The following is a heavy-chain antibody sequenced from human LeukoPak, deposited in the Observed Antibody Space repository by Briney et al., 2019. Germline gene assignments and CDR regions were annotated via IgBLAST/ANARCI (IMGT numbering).Heavy chain of an antibody. J-gene: IGHJ4*02. CDR1: GLTLDDYA. CDR3: AKDLSRIGRYYFDY. D-gene: IGHD1-26*01. CDR2: ISWNSGSI. Sequence: PGRSLRLSCAASGLTLDDYAMHWVRQAPGKGLEWVSGISWNSGSIGYADSVKGRFTISRDNAKNSLYLQMNSLRAEDMALYYCAKDLSRIGRYYFDYWGQGTLVTVSS. V-gene: IGHV3-9*03.